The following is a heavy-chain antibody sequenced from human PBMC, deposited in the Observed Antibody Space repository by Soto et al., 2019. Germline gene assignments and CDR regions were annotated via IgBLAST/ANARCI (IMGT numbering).Heavy chain of an antibody. CDR3: AKCEYSYGPPSDY. J-gene: IGHJ4*02. CDR2: ISGSGGST. D-gene: IGHD5-18*01. V-gene: IGHV3-23*01. CDR1: GFTFSSYA. Sequence: GRSLRLSCAASGFTFSSYAMSWVRQAPGKGLEWVSAISGSGGSTYYADSVKGRFTISRDNSKNTLYLQMNSLRAEETAVYYCAKCEYSYGPPSDYWGQGTLVTSSS.